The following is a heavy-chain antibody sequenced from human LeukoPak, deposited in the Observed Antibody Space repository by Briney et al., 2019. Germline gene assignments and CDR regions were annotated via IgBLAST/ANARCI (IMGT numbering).Heavy chain of an antibody. D-gene: IGHD3-10*01. CDR2: ISNDGNNK. V-gene: IGHV3-30*04. CDR3: ARPDDSESFYRANHY. J-gene: IGHJ4*02. Sequence: GGSLRLSCAASGFIFNSYPMHWVRQAPGKGLEWVAVISNDGNNKYYADSVKGRFTISRDNSNNTLSLQMNGLRVEDTAVYYCARPDDSESFYRANHYWGRGTLVTVS. CDR1: GFIFNSYP.